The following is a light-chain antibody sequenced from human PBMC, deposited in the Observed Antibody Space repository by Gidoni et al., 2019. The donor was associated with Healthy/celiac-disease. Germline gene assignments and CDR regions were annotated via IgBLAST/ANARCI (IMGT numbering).Light chain of an antibody. J-gene: IGLJ2*01. CDR2: DDG. CDR1: NIESKT. Sequence: SFVLTHPPSVSVAPGKTAPITCGGTNIESKTAHCYQQNPGQAPVLVVFDDGDRPAGLSDRSAGSKGGNTATLTSRRVEAGDEAYYSCQVWHSSAHVFFGGGTKLTVL. V-gene: IGLV3-21*03. CDR3: QVWHSSAHVF.